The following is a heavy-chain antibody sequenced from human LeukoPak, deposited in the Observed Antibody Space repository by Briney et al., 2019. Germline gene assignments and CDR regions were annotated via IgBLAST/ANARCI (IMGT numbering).Heavy chain of an antibody. CDR1: GFTFSSYA. D-gene: IGHD1-26*01. CDR3: AAPAYRDRGGFEY. V-gene: IGHV3-23*01. J-gene: IGHJ4*02. CDR2: ISGTTGNT. Sequence: GGSLRLSCAASGFTFSSYAMFWVRQAPGQGLAWVSAISGTTGNTYYADSVKGRFTISRDNSKNTVYLQMNSLRAEDTAVYYCAAPAYRDRGGFEYWGQGTLVTVSS.